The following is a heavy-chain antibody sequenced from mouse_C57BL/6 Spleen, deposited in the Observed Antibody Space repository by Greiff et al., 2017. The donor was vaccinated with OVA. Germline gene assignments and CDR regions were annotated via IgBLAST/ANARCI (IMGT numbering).Heavy chain of an antibody. J-gene: IGHJ4*01. CDR1: GFTFSSYA. V-gene: IGHV5-4*03. D-gene: IGHD2-5*01. CDR3: ARGGYSNYALGDY. Sequence: EVKLMESGGGLVKPGGSLKLSCAASGFTFSSYAMSWVRQTPEKRLEWVATISDGGSYTYYPDNVKGRFTISRDNAKNNLYLQMSHLKSEDTAMYYCARGGYSNYALGDYWGQGTSVTVSS. CDR2: ISDGGSYT.